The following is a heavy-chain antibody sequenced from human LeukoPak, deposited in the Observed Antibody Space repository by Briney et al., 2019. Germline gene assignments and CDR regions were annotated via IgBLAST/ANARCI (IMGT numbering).Heavy chain of an antibody. Sequence: PGGSLRLSCAPSGFTFSSYAMSWVRQAPGKGLEWVSAISGSGGSTYYADSVKGRFTISRDNSKNTLYLQMNSLRAEDTAVYYCASIPGGGYSYGFLYFDYWGQGTLVTVSS. CDR3: ASIPGGGYSYGFLYFDY. D-gene: IGHD5-18*01. J-gene: IGHJ4*02. CDR2: ISGSGGST. CDR1: GFTFSSYA. V-gene: IGHV3-23*01.